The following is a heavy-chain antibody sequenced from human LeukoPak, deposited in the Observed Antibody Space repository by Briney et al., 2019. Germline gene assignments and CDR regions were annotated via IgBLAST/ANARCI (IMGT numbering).Heavy chain of an antibody. CDR3: AKDPGRDGYNGFDY. CDR1: GFTFSSYG. Sequence: GGSLRLSCAASGFTFSSYGMHWVRQAPGKGLEWVAVISYDGSNKYYADSVKGRFTISRDNSKNTLYLQMNSLRAEDTAVYYCAKDPGRDGYNGFDYWGQGALVTVSS. J-gene: IGHJ4*02. V-gene: IGHV3-30*18. D-gene: IGHD5-24*01. CDR2: ISYDGSNK.